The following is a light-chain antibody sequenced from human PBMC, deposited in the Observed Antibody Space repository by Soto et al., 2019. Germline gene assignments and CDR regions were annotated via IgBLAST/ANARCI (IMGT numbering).Light chain of an antibody. CDR3: RKYNSAQWT. V-gene: IGKV1-27*01. CDR1: QGISNY. J-gene: IGKJ1*01. CDR2: AAS. Sequence: DIQMTQSPSSLSASVGDRVTITCRASQGISNYLAWYQQKPGKVPKLLIYAASTLQSGVPSRFSGSGSGTDFTLPISSLQPKDVATYYCRKYNSAQWTFGPGTKVEIK.